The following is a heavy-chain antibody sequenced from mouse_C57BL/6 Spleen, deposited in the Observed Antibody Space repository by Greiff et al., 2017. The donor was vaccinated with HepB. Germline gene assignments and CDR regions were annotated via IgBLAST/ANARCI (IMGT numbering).Heavy chain of an antibody. J-gene: IGHJ2*01. Sequence: QVQLQQSGPELVKPGASVKISCKASGYAFSSSWMNWVKQRPGKGLEWIGRIYPGDGDTNYNGKFKGKATLTADKSSSTAYMQLSSLTSEDSAVYFCARSRAAQATLFDYWGQGTTLTVSS. V-gene: IGHV1-82*01. CDR2: IYPGDGDT. CDR1: GYAFSSSW. D-gene: IGHD3-2*02. CDR3: ARSRAAQATLFDY.